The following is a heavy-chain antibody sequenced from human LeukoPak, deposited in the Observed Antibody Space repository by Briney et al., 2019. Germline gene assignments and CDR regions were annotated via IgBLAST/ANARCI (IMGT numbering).Heavy chain of an antibody. CDR3: AKDRVTDSRSYTNEHYFDY. J-gene: IGHJ4*02. D-gene: IGHD3-22*01. CDR2: ISSSGSYT. Sequence: GGSLRLSCAASGFTFSDYFMSWVRQAPGKGLEWVSYISSSGSYTNYADSVKGRFSISRDNAKNSLYLQMNSLRAEDTAVYYCAKDRVTDSRSYTNEHYFDYWGQGTLVTVSS. CDR1: GFTFSDYF. V-gene: IGHV3-11*03.